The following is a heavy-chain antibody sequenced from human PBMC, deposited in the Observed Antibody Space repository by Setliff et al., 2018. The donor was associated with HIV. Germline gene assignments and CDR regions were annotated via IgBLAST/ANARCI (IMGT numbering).Heavy chain of an antibody. CDR3: AKDMEYDTSVYYHWYFDL. CDR1: GFTFGSYA. CDR2: ISGSVDST. V-gene: IGHV3-23*01. Sequence: GGSLRLSCAPSGFTFGSYAMSWVRQAPGKGLEWVSVISGSVDSTLYADSLKGRFTISRDNSKNTLYLQMNSLRAEDTALYYCAKDMEYDTSVYYHWYFDLWGRGALVTVSS. D-gene: IGHD3-22*01. J-gene: IGHJ2*01.